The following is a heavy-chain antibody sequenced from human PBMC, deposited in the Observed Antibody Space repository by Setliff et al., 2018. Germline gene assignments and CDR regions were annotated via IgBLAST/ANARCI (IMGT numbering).Heavy chain of an antibody. CDR1: GYSFTDYW. D-gene: IGHD4-17*01. J-gene: IGHJ4*02. CDR3: ARHQSSATVTPFDY. Sequence: GESLKISCKASGYSFTDYWIAWVRQMPGKGLEWMGIIYPSNSNIKYSPSFEAQITFSVDKSITTAYLQWSSLKASDTAMYYCARHQSSATVTPFDYWGQGTQVTVSS. V-gene: IGHV5-51*01. CDR2: IYPSNSNI.